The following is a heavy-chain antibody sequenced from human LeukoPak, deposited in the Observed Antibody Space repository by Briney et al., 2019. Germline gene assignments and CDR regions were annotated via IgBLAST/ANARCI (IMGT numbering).Heavy chain of an antibody. CDR2: INGDGTGT. V-gene: IGHV3-74*03. CDR1: GFTFSSYA. Sequence: GGSLRLSCAASGFTFSSYAMSWVRQAPGKGLVWVSRINGDGTGTMYADAVEGRFTISRDNAKNTLYLQMNGLRTEDTAVYYCVRGGFSGDWGQGTLVTVSS. J-gene: IGHJ4*02. D-gene: IGHD1-26*01. CDR3: VRGGFSGD.